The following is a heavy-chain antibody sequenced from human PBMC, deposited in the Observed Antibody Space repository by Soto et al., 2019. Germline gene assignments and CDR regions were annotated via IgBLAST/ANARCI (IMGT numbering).Heavy chain of an antibody. CDR2: IYWDDDK. V-gene: IGHV2-5*02. D-gene: IGHD3-16*01. CDR3: AHIPNYYQYDWFDP. J-gene: IGHJ5*02. CDR1: GFSLTNRGVG. Sequence: QITLKESGPTLVKPTQTLTLTCTFSGFSLTNRGVGVGWNRHPPGKALDCLALIYWDDDKRYSPSLQSRLSITKDTSKNQVVLTMTNVDPVDTATYYCAHIPNYYQYDWFDPWGQGTLVSVSS.